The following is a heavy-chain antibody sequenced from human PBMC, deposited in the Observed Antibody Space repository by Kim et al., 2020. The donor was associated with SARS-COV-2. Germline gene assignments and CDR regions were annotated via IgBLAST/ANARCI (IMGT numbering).Heavy chain of an antibody. D-gene: IGHD2-21*02. J-gene: IGHJ6*02. V-gene: IGHV3-23*01. CDR2: ISGSGGST. CDR3: AKAKVVTALVAVQPLGGMDV. CDR1: GFTFSSYA. Sequence: GGSLRLSCAASGFTFSSYAMSWVRQAPGKGLEWVSAISGSGGSTYYADSVKGRFTISRDNSKNTLYLQMNSLRAEDTAVYYCAKAKVVTALVAVQPLGGMDVWGQGTTVTVSS.